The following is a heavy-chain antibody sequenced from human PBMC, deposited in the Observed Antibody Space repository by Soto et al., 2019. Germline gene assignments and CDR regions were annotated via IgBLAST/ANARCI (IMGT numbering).Heavy chain of an antibody. Sequence: GVSLRLSCAASGFTFSSYAMSWVRQAPGKGLEWVSAISGSGGSTYYADSVKGRFTISRDNSKNTLYLQMNSLRAEDTAVYYCAKDPSYDFWSGYFGGWYWFDPWGQGTLVTVSS. J-gene: IGHJ5*02. CDR2: ISGSGGST. CDR1: GFTFSSYA. D-gene: IGHD3-3*01. CDR3: AKDPSYDFWSGYFGGWYWFDP. V-gene: IGHV3-23*01.